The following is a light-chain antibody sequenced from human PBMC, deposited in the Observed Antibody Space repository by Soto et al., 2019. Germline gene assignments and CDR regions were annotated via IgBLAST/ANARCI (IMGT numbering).Light chain of an antibody. CDR3: QQYDDLPVT. CDR1: QAIGNY. J-gene: IGKJ4*01. Sequence: DIQMTQSPSSLSASVGDRVTITCQASQAIGNYLTWYQQKPGKAPKLLIYEASNLETGVPSRFSGSGSVTDFTFTINSLQPEDIATYYCQQYDDLPVTFGGGTKVEIK. V-gene: IGKV1-33*01. CDR2: EAS.